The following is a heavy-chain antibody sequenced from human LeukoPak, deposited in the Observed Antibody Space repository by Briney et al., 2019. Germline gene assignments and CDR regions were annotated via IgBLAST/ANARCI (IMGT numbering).Heavy chain of an antibody. D-gene: IGHD7-27*01. Sequence: GSLRLSCAASGFSFSSYGMHWVRQAPGKGLEWVAVISYDGSNKYYADSVKGRFTISRDNFKNTLYLQMNSLRAEDTAVYYCAKDSGDAGGYFDYWGQGTLVTVSS. CDR2: ISYDGSNK. CDR3: AKDSGDAGGYFDY. V-gene: IGHV3-30*18. CDR1: GFSFSSYG. J-gene: IGHJ4*02.